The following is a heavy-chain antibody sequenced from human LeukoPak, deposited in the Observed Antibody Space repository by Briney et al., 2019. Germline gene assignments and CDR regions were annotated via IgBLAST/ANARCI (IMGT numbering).Heavy chain of an antibody. J-gene: IGHJ4*02. CDR1: GFTFSSYS. D-gene: IGHD2-8*01. Sequence: GGSLRLSCAASGFTFSSYSMNWVRQAPGKGLEWVSYIGSSSSTIYYADSVKGRFTISRDNAKNSLYLQMNSLRAEDTAVYYCARIRRAADAVSCWGQGPLVTVSS. V-gene: IGHV3-48*04. CDR3: ARIRRAADAVSC. CDR2: IGSSSSTI.